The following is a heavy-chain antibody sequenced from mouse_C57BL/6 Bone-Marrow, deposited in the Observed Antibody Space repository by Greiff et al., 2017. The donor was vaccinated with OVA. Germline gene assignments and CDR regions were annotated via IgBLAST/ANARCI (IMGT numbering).Heavy chain of an antibody. J-gene: IGHJ1*03. Sequence: QVQLKQSGPGLVQPSQSLSITCTVSGFSLTSYGVHWVRQSPGKGLEWLGVIWRGGSTDYNAAFMSRLSITKDNSKSQVFFNMNSLQADDTAIYYCATYGSSYFWDFDVWGTGTTVTVSS. D-gene: IGHD1-1*01. CDR3: ATYGSSYFWDFDV. CDR1: GFSLTSYG. V-gene: IGHV2-5*01. CDR2: IWRGGST.